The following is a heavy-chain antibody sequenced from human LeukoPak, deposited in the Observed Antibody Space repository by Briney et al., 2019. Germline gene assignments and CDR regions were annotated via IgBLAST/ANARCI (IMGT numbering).Heavy chain of an antibody. D-gene: IGHD3-9*01. J-gene: IGHJ3*02. V-gene: IGHV3-48*03. CDR1: GFTFSSYE. CDR3: ARQHFDWLLLYAFDI. CDR2: ISSSGSTI. Sequence: GGSLRLSCAASGFTFSSYEMNWVRQAPGKGLEWVSYISSSGSTIYYADSVKGRFTISRDNSKNTLYLQMNSLRAEDTAVYYCARQHFDWLLLYAFDIWGQGTMVTVSS.